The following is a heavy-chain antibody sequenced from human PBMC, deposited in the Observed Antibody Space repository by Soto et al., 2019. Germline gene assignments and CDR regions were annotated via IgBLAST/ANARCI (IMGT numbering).Heavy chain of an antibody. CDR1: GYTFTNDG. V-gene: IGHV1-18*01. Sequence: ASVKVSCKASGYTFTNDGISWVRQAPGQGLEWMGWINAYSGNTNYAQKLQGRVTMTTDTSTSTAYMELRSLRSEDTAAYYCARTKFCFGDYRAFDYWGQGTLVTVSS. D-gene: IGHD4-17*01. J-gene: IGHJ4*02. CDR3: ARTKFCFGDYRAFDY. CDR2: INAYSGNT.